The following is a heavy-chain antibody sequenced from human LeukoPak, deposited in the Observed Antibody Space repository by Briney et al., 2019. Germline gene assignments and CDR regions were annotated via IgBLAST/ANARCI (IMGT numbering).Heavy chain of an antibody. CDR3: ARSVLWELLLDY. D-gene: IGHD1-26*01. CDR2: IYYSGST. CDR1: GGSISSGDYY. Sequence: PSETLSLTCTVSGGSISSGDYYWSWIRQPPGKGLEWIGYIYYSGSTYYNPSLKSRVTILVDTSKNQFSLKLSSVTPEDTAVYYCARSVLWELLLDYWGQGTLVTVSS. V-gene: IGHV4-30-4*01. J-gene: IGHJ4*02.